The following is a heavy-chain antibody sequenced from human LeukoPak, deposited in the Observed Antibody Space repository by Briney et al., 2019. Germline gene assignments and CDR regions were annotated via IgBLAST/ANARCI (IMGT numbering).Heavy chain of an antibody. CDR3: ARVGDGYNRYFDY. D-gene: IGHD5-24*01. CDR2: IYSGGST. Sequence: PGGSLRLSCAASGFTVSTSYMSWVRQAPVKGLEWVSVIYSGGSTYYADSVKGRFTISRVNSKNTLYLQMNSLRAEDTAVYYCARVGDGYNRYFDYWGQGTLVTVSS. CDR1: GFTVSTSY. V-gene: IGHV3-53*01. J-gene: IGHJ4*02.